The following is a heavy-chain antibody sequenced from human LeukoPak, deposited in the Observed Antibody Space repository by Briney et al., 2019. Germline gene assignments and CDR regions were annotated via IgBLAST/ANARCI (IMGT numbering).Heavy chain of an antibody. V-gene: IGHV1-2*02. CDR1: GYTFTGYY. D-gene: IGHD3-22*01. CDR2: INPNSGGT. Sequence: ASVKVSCKASGYTFTGYYMHWVRQAPGQGLEWMGWINPNSGGTNYAQKFQGRVTMTRGTSISTAYMELSRLRSDDTAVYYCARDRYYDSSGYYYSDYWGQGTLVTVSS. CDR3: ARDRYYDSSGYYYSDY. J-gene: IGHJ4*02.